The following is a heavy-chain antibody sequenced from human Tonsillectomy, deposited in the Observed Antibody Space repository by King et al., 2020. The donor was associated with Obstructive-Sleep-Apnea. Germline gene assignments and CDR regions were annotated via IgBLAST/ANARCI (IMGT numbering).Heavy chain of an antibody. CDR1: GFTFSDYY. Sequence: VQLVESGGALVKPGGSLRLSCAASGFTFSDYYMSWIRQAPGKGLEWVSYISSSSRYTNYADSVKGRFTISRDNATNSLYLQMNSLRAEDTAVYYCARDGSGYDSYNWFDPWGQGTLVTVSS. CDR2: ISSSSRYT. CDR3: ARDGSGYDSYNWFDP. D-gene: IGHD5-12*01. V-gene: IGHV3-11*06. J-gene: IGHJ5*02.